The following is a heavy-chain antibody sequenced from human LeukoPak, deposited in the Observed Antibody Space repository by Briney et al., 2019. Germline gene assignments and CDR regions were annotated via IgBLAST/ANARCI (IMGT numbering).Heavy chain of an antibody. CDR1: GFTFSSYA. V-gene: IGHV3-23*01. D-gene: IGHD3-16*02. CDR2: ISGSGGST. Sequence: PGGSLRLSCAASGFTFSSYAMSWVRQAPGKGLEWVSAISGSGGSTYYADSVKGRFTISRDNSKNTLYLQMNSLRAEDTAVYYCAKSPGSYHRPVTSFDPWGQGTLVTVSS. CDR3: AKSPGSYHRPVTSFDP. J-gene: IGHJ5*02.